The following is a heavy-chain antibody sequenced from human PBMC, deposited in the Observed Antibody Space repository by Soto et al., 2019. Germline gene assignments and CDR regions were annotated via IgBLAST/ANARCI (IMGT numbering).Heavy chain of an antibody. J-gene: IGHJ4*02. CDR2: TYYRSKWYN. CDR3: ARGVLFAIAVFDS. Sequence: SQTLSLTCAISGDSVSSNSAAWNWIRQSPSRGLEWLGGTYYRSKWYNDYAVSVKSRITINPDTSKNKFSLQLNSATPENTAVVYGARGVLFAIAVFDSWGQGTLVTVS. V-gene: IGHV6-1*01. D-gene: IGHD6-19*01. CDR1: GDSVSSNSAA.